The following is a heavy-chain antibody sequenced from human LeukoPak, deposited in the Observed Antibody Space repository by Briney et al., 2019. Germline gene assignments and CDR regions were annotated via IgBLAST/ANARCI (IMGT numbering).Heavy chain of an antibody. D-gene: IGHD2-2*01. CDR3: ARGYCSSTSCYIPD. Sequence: SETLSLTCTVSGGSISSRTDYWGWIRQPPGKGLEWIWSIYSNNGDTYSNPSLKSRVTISVDTSQNQFSLKVRSVTAADTAVYYCARGYCSSTSCYIPDWGQGTLVTVSS. J-gene: IGHJ4*02. CDR1: GGSISSRTDY. V-gene: IGHV4-39*07. CDR2: IYSNNGDT.